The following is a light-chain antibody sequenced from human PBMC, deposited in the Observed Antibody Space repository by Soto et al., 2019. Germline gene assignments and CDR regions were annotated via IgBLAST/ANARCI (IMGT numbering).Light chain of an antibody. J-gene: IGLJ1*01. CDR2: DVT. CDR1: SSDVGSYDL. V-gene: IGLV2-23*02. CDR3: CSYAGSDTYV. Sequence: SVLTQPSSLSGAPGQSITISRPGNSSDVGSYDLVSWYQQHPGKAPKLVISDVTKRPSGVSNRFSGSKSGNTASLTISGLQAEDEADYYCCSYAGSDTYVFGTGTKVTVL.